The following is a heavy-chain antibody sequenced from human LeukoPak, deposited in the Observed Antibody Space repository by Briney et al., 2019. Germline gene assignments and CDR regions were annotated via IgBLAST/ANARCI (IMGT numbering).Heavy chain of an antibody. Sequence: SETLSLTCNVSGGSISSGSYYWSWIRQPAGKGLEWIGRIYTSGTTNYNPSLKSRVTISVDTSKNQFSLKLKSVTAADTAVYYCARDGAVVPAAIGQIYNWFDPWGQGTLVTVSS. J-gene: IGHJ5*02. D-gene: IGHD2-2*01. CDR1: GGSISSGSYY. V-gene: IGHV4-61*02. CDR3: ARDGAVVPAAIGQIYNWFDP. CDR2: IYTSGTT.